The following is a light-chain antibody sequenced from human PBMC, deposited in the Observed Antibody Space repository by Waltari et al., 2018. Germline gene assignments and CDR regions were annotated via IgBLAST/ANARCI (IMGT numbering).Light chain of an antibody. CDR3: QQSYYTPTWT. V-gene: IGKV1-39*01. J-gene: IGKJ1*01. CDR1: QSISSY. CDR2: AAS. Sequence: DIQMTQSPSSLSASVGDRVTITCRASQSISSYLNWYQQKPGKAPNLLIYAASTLQSGVPSRFSDSGSGTDFTLSISSLQPEDSATYYCQQSYYTPTWTFGQGTKVEIK.